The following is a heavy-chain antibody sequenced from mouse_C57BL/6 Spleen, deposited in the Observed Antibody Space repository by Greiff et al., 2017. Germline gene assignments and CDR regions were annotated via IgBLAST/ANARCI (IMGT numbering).Heavy chain of an antibody. Sequence: EVKLVESGGGLVQPGGSLKLSCAASGFTFSDYYMYWVRQTPEKRLEWVAYISNGGGSTYYPDTVKGRFTISRDNAKNTLYLQMSRLKSEDTAMYYCERRAYSNDYYAMDYGGQGTSVTVSS. D-gene: IGHD2-5*01. CDR1: GFTFSDYY. CDR3: ERRAYSNDYYAMDY. V-gene: IGHV5-12*01. J-gene: IGHJ4*01. CDR2: ISNGGGST.